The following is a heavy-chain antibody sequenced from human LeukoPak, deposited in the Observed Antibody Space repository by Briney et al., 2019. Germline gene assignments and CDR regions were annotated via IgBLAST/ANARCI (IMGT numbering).Heavy chain of an antibody. CDR1: GYTFTSYY. J-gene: IGHJ4*02. D-gene: IGHD6-19*01. CDR2: FNPSGGST. V-gene: IGHV1-46*01. CDR3: ARSPASYSSGWYAIFSSSRECYFDY. Sequence: ASVKVSCKASGYTFTSYYMHWVRQAPGQGLEWMGVFNPSGGSTSYAQKLQGRVTMTRDTSTSTVYMELSSLRSDDTAVYYCARSPASYSSGWYAIFSSSRECYFDYWGQGTLVTVSS.